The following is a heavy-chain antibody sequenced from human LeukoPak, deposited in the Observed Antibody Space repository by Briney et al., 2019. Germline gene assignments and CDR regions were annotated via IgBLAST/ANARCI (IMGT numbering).Heavy chain of an antibody. V-gene: IGHV4-61*08. D-gene: IGHD4-17*01. CDR3: ARESVTTSYYYYYMDV. CDR1: GTSITYGGYT. Sequence: SETLSLTCAVSGTSITYGGYTWNWIRQPPGKGLEWIGYIYYSGSTNYNPSLKSRVTMSVDTSKNQFSLKLSSVTAADTAVYYCARESVTTSYYYYYMDVWGKGTTVTISS. CDR2: IYYSGST. J-gene: IGHJ6*03.